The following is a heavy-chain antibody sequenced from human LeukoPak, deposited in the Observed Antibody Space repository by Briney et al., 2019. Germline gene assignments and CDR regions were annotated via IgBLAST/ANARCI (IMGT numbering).Heavy chain of an antibody. CDR1: GFTFSSYG. J-gene: IGHJ4*02. V-gene: IGHV3-30*02. Sequence: GGSLRLSCAASGFTFSSYGMHWVRQAPGKGLEWGAFIRYDGSNKYYADSVKGRFTISRDNSKNTLYLQMNSLRAEDTAVYYCAKDLGIVGATDRDYWGQGTLVTVSS. CDR3: AKDLGIVGATDRDY. CDR2: IRYDGSNK. D-gene: IGHD1-26*01.